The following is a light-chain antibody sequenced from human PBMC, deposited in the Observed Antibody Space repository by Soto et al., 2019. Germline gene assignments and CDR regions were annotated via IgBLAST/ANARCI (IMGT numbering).Light chain of an antibody. V-gene: IGLV2-11*01. Sequence: QSVLTQPRSVSGSPGQSVTLSCTGTSSDVGGYHYVSWYQHHPGKAPKIIIYDVNKRPSGVPDRFSGSKSGNTASLTISGLQTEDEADYYCCSYAGSYTLVFGGGTKL. J-gene: IGLJ2*01. CDR1: SSDVGGYHY. CDR3: CSYAGSYTLV. CDR2: DVN.